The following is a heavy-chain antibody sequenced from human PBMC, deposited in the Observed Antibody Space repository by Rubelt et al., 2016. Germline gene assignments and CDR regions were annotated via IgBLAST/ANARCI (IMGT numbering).Heavy chain of an antibody. CDR3: ARSGFRDNYV. D-gene: IGHD5-24*01. CDR1: GGSISSSSYY. Sequence: QLQLQESGPGLVKPSETLSLTCTVSGGSISSSSYYWGWIRQPPGKGLEWIASIYYRGSTYYNPSLKGRVTISVDTSKNQFSLKVYLVTAADTAVYYCARSGFRDNYVWGPGTLVTASS. J-gene: IGHJ4*02. CDR2: IYYRGST. V-gene: IGHV4-39*07.